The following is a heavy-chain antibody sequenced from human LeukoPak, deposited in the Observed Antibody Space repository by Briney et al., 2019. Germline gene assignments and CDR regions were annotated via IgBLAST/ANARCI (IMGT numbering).Heavy chain of an antibody. Sequence: GGSLRLSCAASGFTFSSYAMSWVRQAPGKGLEWVSAISGSGGSTYYADSVKGRFTISRDNSKNALYLQMNCLSAEDTAVYYCAKGIVGATRKINFFDYWGQGTLVTVSS. CDR3: AKGIVGATRKINFFDY. CDR2: ISGSGGST. J-gene: IGHJ4*02. CDR1: GFTFSSYA. D-gene: IGHD1-26*01. V-gene: IGHV3-23*01.